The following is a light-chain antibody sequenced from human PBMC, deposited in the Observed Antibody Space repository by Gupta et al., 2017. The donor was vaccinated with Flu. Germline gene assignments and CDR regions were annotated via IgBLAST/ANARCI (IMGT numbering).Light chain of an antibody. V-gene: IGLV2-11*01. CDR2: DVS. Sequence: SALTQPRSVPGSPGPSVTIPCTGPSSDVGGYNSVSWYQPHPAKAPKLMFYDVSKRPSAAPGRFSGSKSGNTASLTISGRKEEEAADYYCCADAGSDNLVFGGGTKLTVL. CDR1: SSDVGGYNS. J-gene: IGLJ2*01. CDR3: CADAGSDNLV.